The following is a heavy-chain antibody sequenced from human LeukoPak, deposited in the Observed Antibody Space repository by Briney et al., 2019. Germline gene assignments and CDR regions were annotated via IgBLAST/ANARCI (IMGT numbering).Heavy chain of an antibody. Sequence: PSETLSLTCTVSGGSISSYYWSWIRQPPGKGLEWIGYIYYSGSTNYNPSLKSRVTISVDTSKNQFSLKLSSVTAADTAVYYCARYVEAAAAGRNWFDPWGQGTLVTVSS. CDR3: ARYVEAAAAGRNWFDP. J-gene: IGHJ5*02. CDR1: GGSISSYY. V-gene: IGHV4-59*01. CDR2: IYYSGST. D-gene: IGHD6-13*01.